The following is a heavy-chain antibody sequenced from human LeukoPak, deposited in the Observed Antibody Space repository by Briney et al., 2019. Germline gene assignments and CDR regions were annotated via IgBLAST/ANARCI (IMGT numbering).Heavy chain of an antibody. D-gene: IGHD2-21*02. J-gene: IGHJ4*02. CDR1: GYTFTSYG. V-gene: IGHV1-18*01. CDR2: ISAYNGNT. Sequence: GASVKVSCKASGYTFTSYGISWVRQAPGQGLEWMGWISAYNGNTNYAQKLQGRVTMTTDTSTSTAYMELRSLRSDDTAVYYCAKRPRGNDLDPFDYWGQGTLVTVSS. CDR3: AKRPRGNDLDPFDY.